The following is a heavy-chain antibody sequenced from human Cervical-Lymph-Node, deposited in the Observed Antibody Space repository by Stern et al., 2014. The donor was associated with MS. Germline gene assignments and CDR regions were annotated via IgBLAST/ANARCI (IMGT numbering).Heavy chain of an antibody. Sequence: VQLVESGAEVKKPGASVKVSCKASGYTFTSYGISWVRQAPGQGLEWMGWSSAYNGNTNYAQKLQGRVTMTTDTSTSTAYMELRSLRSDDTAVYYCARGEAATVVTPSGYFDYWGQGTLVTVSS. J-gene: IGHJ4*02. CDR2: SSAYNGNT. CDR1: GYTFTSYG. V-gene: IGHV1-18*01. D-gene: IGHD4-23*01. CDR3: ARGEAATVVTPSGYFDY.